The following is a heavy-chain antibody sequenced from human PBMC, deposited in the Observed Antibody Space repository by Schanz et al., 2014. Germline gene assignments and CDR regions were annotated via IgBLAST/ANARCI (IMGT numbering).Heavy chain of an antibody. CDR3: TKGRTFGR. CDR2: FDVEDGET. D-gene: IGHD3-16*01. CDR1: GYTVSALA. V-gene: IGHV1-24*01. Sequence: QVQLLQSGSEVKKPGASVKVSCEISGYTVSALAMHWVRQAPGKGLEWLGGFDVEDGETIYAQKFQGRVTMTEDTSTETAYMELSGLRSGDTAVYYCTKGRTFGRWGQGTLVTVSS. J-gene: IGHJ4*02.